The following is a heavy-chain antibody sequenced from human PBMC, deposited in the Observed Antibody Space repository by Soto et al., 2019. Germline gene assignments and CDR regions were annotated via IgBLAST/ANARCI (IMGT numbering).Heavy chain of an antibody. D-gene: IGHD4-17*01. CDR2: ISAYNGNT. CDR3: AREIGDYVVFDY. V-gene: IGHV1-18*01. Sequence: ASVKVSCKASGYTFTSYGISWVRQAPGQGLEWMGWISAYNGNTKYSQKFQGRVTITRDTSASTAYMELSSLRSEDTAVYYCAREIGDYVVFDYWGQGTLVTVSS. CDR1: GYTFTSYG. J-gene: IGHJ4*02.